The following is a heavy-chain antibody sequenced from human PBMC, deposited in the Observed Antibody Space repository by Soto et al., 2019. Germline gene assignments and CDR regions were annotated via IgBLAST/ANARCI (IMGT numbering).Heavy chain of an antibody. CDR2: IVVGSGNT. D-gene: IGHD5-18*01. CDR3: AAYGYSYGYYYYGMDV. J-gene: IGHJ6*02. V-gene: IGHV1-58*01. Sequence: ASVKVSCKASGFTFTSSAVQWVRQARGQRLEWIGWIVVGSGNTNYAQKFQERVTITRDMSTSTAYMELSSLRSEDTAVYYCAAYGYSYGYYYYGMDVWGQGTTVTVSS. CDR1: GFTFTSSA.